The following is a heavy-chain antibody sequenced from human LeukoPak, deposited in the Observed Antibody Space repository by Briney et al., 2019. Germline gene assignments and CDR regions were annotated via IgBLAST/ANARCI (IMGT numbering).Heavy chain of an antibody. Sequence: GASVKVSCKASGYTFTGYYIHSMRQAPEQRLEWMGKITASVGSTSYAQKFQGRVTMTRDTSTSTVYMELSSLRSEDTALYYCARTIVDGGTNFWGQGTLVTVSS. CDR3: ARTIVDGGTNF. J-gene: IGHJ4*02. D-gene: IGHD2-15*01. CDR2: ITASVGST. V-gene: IGHV1-46*01. CDR1: GYTFTGYY.